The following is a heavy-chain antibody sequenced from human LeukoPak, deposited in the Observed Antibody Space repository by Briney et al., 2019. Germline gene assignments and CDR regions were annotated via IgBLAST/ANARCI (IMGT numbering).Heavy chain of an antibody. CDR3: ARGQVEIAVAGIDY. CDR1: GFTFSSYA. Sequence: GGSLRLSCAASGFTFSSYAMHWVRQAPGKGLEWVAVISYDGSNKYYADSVKGRFTISRDNSKNTLYLQMNSLRAEDTAVYYCARGQVEIAVAGIDYWGQGTLVTVSS. D-gene: IGHD6-19*01. CDR2: ISYDGSNK. J-gene: IGHJ4*02. V-gene: IGHV3-30-3*01.